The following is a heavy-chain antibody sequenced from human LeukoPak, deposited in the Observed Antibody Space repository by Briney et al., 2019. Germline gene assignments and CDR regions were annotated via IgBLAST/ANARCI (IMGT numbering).Heavy chain of an antibody. Sequence: ASVKVSCKVSGYTLTELSMHWVRQAPGKGLEWMGGFDPEDGETIYAQKFQGRVTMTEDTSTDTAYIELSSLRSEDTAVYYCATVNYYGSGSPPFDYWGQGTLVTVSS. CDR2: FDPEDGET. V-gene: IGHV1-24*01. D-gene: IGHD3-10*01. J-gene: IGHJ4*02. CDR3: ATVNYYGSGSPPFDY. CDR1: GYTLTELS.